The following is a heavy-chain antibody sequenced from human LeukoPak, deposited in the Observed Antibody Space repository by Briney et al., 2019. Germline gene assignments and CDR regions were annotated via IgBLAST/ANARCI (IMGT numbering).Heavy chain of an antibody. J-gene: IGHJ6*03. CDR1: GASVSRES. D-gene: IGHD2-21*02. V-gene: IGHV4-4*07. CDR2: IYDTGST. CDR3: ARNGFRTYCGTGCYSDYMDV. Sequence: SETLSLTCTVSGASVSRESWTWIRQPAGKGLEWIGYIYDTGSTTYNPSLQSRLTMLVDTSKNQFSLKLTSVTAADTAVYYCARNGFRTYCGTGCYSDYMDVWGKGVTVTVSS.